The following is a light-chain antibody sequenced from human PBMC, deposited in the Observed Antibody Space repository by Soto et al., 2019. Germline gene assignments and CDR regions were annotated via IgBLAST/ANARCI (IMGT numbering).Light chain of an antibody. CDR3: TLYTSENAYV. J-gene: IGLJ1*01. CDR1: SNDIGGHNF. V-gene: IGLV2-14*01. Sequence: QSALTQPAAVSGSPGQSITISCSGTSNDIGGHNFVSWYQHHPGKAPKLLIYEVSYRASGVSNRFTGSKSANTASLTISGLQAEDEADYYCTLYTSENAYVFGTGTKLTVL. CDR2: EVS.